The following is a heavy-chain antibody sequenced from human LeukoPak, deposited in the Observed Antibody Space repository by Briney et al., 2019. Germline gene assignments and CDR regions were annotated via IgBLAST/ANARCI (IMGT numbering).Heavy chain of an antibody. CDR3: VGRDDYNYGAFDI. CDR2: IYYSGST. D-gene: IGHD5-24*01. Sequence: PSETLSLTCTVSGGSISSSSYYWGWIRQPPGKGLEWIGSIYYSGSTYYNPSLKSRVTISVDTSKNQFSLKLSSVTAADTAVYYCVGRDDYNYGAFDIWGQGTMVTVSS. V-gene: IGHV4-39*07. J-gene: IGHJ3*02. CDR1: GGSISSSSYY.